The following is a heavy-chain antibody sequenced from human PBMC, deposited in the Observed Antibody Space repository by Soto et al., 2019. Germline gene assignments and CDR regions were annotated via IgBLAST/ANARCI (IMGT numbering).Heavy chain of an antibody. Sequence: QVQLVESGGGVVQPGRSLRLSCVASGFTFSSYPIHWVRQAPGKGLEWVTTISSDGNDKYYSDSVKGRFTTSRDNSKNTVYLQMNNLRVEDTAVYYCAKEGVADKYYYYGMDVWAKGPRSTSP. CDR1: GFTFSSYP. D-gene: IGHD3-3*01. CDR2: ISSDGNDK. J-gene: IGHJ6*02. CDR3: AKEGVADKYYYYGMDV. V-gene: IGHV3-30*04.